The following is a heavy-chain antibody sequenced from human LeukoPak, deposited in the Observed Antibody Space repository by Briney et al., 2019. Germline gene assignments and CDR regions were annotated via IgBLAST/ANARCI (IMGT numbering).Heavy chain of an antibody. CDR1: GYTFTGYY. J-gene: IGHJ4*02. D-gene: IGHD6-6*01. Sequence: ASVKVSCKASGYTFTGYYMHWVRQAPGQGLEWMGRIIPILGIANYAQKFQGRVTITADKSTSTAYMELSSLRSEDTAVYYCASQYSSSSRVYFDYWGQGTLVTVSS. V-gene: IGHV1-69*02. CDR3: ASQYSSSSRVYFDY. CDR2: IIPILGIA.